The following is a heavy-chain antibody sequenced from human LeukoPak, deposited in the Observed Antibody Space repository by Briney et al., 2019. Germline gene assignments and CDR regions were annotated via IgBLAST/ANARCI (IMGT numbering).Heavy chain of an antibody. V-gene: IGHV3-53*01. CDR1: GFIVSSYY. Sequence: GGSPRLSCAASGFIVSSYYMSWVRKAPGKGLEWVSIIYNDGRTYYVDSVKGRFTISRDNSKNTVYLQMNSLRVEDTAVYYCARGSTRGGDSDYWGQGTLVTVSS. J-gene: IGHJ4*02. D-gene: IGHD3-16*01. CDR3: ARGSTRGGDSDY. CDR2: IYNDGRT.